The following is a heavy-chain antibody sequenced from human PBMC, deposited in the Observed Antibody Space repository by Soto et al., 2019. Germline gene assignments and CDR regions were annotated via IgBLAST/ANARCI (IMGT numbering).Heavy chain of an antibody. Sequence: SETLSLSCAVYGWSFSGYYWNWIRQPPGKGLEWIGYLYYSGSTNYNPSLKSRVTLSVDTSKNQFSLKLSSVTAADTAVYYCARGYGLQLSPPPPLFDYWGQGTLVTVSS. CDR2: LYYSGST. D-gene: IGHD4-4*01. V-gene: IGHV4-59*01. CDR3: ARGYGLQLSPPPPLFDY. J-gene: IGHJ4*02. CDR1: GWSFSGYY.